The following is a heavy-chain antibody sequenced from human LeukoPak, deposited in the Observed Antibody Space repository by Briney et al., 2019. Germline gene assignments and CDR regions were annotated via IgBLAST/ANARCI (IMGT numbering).Heavy chain of an antibody. Sequence: GGSLRLSCAASGFTFSSYAMSWVRQAPGKGLEWVSAISGSGGSTYYADSVKGRFTISRDNSKNTLYLQMNSLRAEDTAVYYCAKRYCSGGSCYGPVDWFDPWGQGTLVTVSS. CDR3: AKRYCSGGSCYGPVDWFDP. CDR1: GFTFSSYA. J-gene: IGHJ5*02. D-gene: IGHD2-15*01. CDR2: ISGSGGST. V-gene: IGHV3-23*01.